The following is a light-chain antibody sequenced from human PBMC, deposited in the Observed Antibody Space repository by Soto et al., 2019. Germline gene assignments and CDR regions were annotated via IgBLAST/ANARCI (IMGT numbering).Light chain of an antibody. CDR3: QQSYSTPLT. Sequence: DIQMTQSPSSLSASVGDRVTITCRASQSISSYLNWYQQKPGKAPKLLIYAASSLQSGVPSRFSGSGSGTDCTLTISSLQPEDCATYYCQQSYSTPLTFGGGTKVEIK. CDR2: AAS. J-gene: IGKJ4*01. V-gene: IGKV1-39*01. CDR1: QSISSY.